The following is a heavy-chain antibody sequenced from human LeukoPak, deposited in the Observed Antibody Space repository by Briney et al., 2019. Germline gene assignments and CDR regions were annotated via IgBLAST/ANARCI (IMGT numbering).Heavy chain of an antibody. CDR1: GGSISSGSYY. CDR3: ARGGSGWLLLQYNWFDP. CDR2: IYTSGST. Sequence: PSETLSLTCTVSGGSISSGSYYWSWIRQPAGKGLEWIGRIYTSGSTNYDPSLKSRVTISVDTSKNQFSLKLSSVTAADTAVYYCARGGSGWLLLQYNWFDPWGQGTLVTVSS. D-gene: IGHD3-22*01. V-gene: IGHV4-61*02. J-gene: IGHJ5*02.